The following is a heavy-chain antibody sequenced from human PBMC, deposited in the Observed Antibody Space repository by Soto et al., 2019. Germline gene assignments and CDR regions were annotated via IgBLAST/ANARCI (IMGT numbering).Heavy chain of an antibody. CDR2: ISGSGGST. D-gene: IGHD3-10*01. J-gene: IGHJ4*02. V-gene: IGHV3-23*01. CDR3: AKNPAVLWFGESPAYFYY. Sequence: GGSLRLSCAASGFTFSSYAMSWVRQAPGKGLEWVSAISGSGGSTYYADSVKGRFTISRDNSKTTLYLQMDSLRAEDTAVYYCAKNPAVLWFGESPAYFYYWGQGTLVTVSS. CDR1: GFTFSSYA.